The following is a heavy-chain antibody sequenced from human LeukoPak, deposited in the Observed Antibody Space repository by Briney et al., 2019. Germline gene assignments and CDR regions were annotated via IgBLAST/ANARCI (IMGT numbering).Heavy chain of an antibody. D-gene: IGHD2-2*01. V-gene: IGHV3-23*01. CDR1: GFTFSSYA. CDR3: AKDQEEGYCSSTSCSSFDY. Sequence: GGSLRLSCAASGFTFSSYAMSWVRQAPGKGLEWVSAISGSGGSTYYADSVKGRFTISRDNSKNTLYLQMNSLRAEGTAVYYCAKDQEEGYCSSTSCSSFDYWGQGTLVTVSS. CDR2: ISGSGGST. J-gene: IGHJ4*02.